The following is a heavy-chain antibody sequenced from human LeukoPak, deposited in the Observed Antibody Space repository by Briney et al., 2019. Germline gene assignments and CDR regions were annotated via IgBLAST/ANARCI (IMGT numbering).Heavy chain of an antibody. J-gene: IGHJ4*02. V-gene: IGHV5-51*01. D-gene: IGHD6-6*01. CDR3: ASSSHGDYVDY. CDR2: IYSVECDT. Sequence: GGALEISCNCSGYNFTSYWIGGGRQGPGEGLEGRGSIYSVECDTKDTPSFEGQVTMSEDKSISTASLQWSSLKASDTPMYYCASSSHGDYVDYWGQGTLVTVSS. CDR1: GYNFTSYW.